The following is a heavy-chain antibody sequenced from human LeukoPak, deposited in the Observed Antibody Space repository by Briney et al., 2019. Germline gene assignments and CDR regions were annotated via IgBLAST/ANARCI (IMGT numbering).Heavy chain of an antibody. CDR1: GYTLTDFS. CDR3: ATVYTAWELQTGAFDI. D-gene: IGHD1-26*01. Sequence: ASVKVSCKASGYTLTDFSMHWVRQAPGKGLEWMGGFNPKSGETIYAQKFQGRVTMTRDTSTDTAYMELSSLRSEDTAVYYCATVYTAWELQTGAFDIWGQGTMVTVSS. V-gene: IGHV1-24*01. J-gene: IGHJ3*02. CDR2: FNPKSGET.